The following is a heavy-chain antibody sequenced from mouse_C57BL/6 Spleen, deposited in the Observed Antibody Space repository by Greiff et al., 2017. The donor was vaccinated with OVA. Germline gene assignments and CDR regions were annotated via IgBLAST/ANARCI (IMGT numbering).Heavy chain of an antibody. CDR1: GYTFTDYN. V-gene: IGHV1-18*01. CDR3: ARCDGRRWYFDV. Sequence: VQLPQSGPELVKPGASVKIPCKASGYTFTDYNMDWVKQSHGKSLEWIGDINPNNGGTIYNQKFKGKATLTVDKSSSTAYMELRSLTSADTAVYYWARCDGRRWYFDVGGTGTTVTVSS. CDR2: INPNNGGT. J-gene: IGHJ1*03. D-gene: IGHD2-3*01.